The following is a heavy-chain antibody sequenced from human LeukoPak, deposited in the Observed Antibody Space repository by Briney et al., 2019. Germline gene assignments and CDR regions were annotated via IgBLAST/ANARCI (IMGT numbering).Heavy chain of an antibody. V-gene: IGHV3-21*01. CDR1: AFSFSNYN. J-gene: IGHJ4*02. CDR2: ITSSGSYI. CDR3: ARGRYGDYYFDY. Sequence: GGSLRLSCAASAFSFSNYNMNWVRQAPGKGLEWVSSITSSGSYIYYADSVKGRFTISRDNAKSSLYLQLNSLRAEDTAVYYCARGRYGDYYFDYWGQGTLVTVSS. D-gene: IGHD4-17*01.